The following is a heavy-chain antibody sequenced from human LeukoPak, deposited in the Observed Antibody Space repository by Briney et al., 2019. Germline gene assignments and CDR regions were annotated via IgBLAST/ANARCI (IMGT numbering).Heavy chain of an antibody. CDR3: ARDPLRLGELSTY. Sequence: GASVKVSCKASGGTFSSHAISWVRQAPGQGLEWMGGIIPIFGTANYAQKFQGRVTITADKSTSIAYMELSSLRSEDTAVYYCARDPLRLGELSTYWGQGTLVTVSS. V-gene: IGHV1-69*06. CDR2: IIPIFGTA. CDR1: GGTFSSHA. D-gene: IGHD3-16*02. J-gene: IGHJ4*02.